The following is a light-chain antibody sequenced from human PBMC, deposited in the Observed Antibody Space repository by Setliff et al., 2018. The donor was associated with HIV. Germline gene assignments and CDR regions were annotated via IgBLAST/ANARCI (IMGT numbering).Light chain of an antibody. CDR1: NSDVADYDL. Sequence: QSALAQPASVSGSPGQTVTISCSEINSDVADYDLVSWYQHKSGDVPKLIIFEVTRRPSGISDRFSGSRSGNTASLTISGLQAEDEADYYCSSYSSSSTLIVGGGTK. J-gene: IGLJ2*01. CDR3: SSYSSSSTLI. CDR2: EVT. V-gene: IGLV2-14*02.